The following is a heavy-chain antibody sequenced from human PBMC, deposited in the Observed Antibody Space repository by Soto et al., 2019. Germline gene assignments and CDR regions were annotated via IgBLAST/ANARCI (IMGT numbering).Heavy chain of an antibody. V-gene: IGHV4-59*01. CDR1: GGSIRAYY. Sequence: SETLSLTCSVSGGSIRAYYWSWIRQPPGKGLEWIGSIHYTGNTNYSPSLKSRVNISIDTSKTQFSLKLSSVTAADTAVYYCERDRTLTALNYYMDVWGKGTPVTVSS. D-gene: IGHD1-1*01. CDR3: ERDRTLTALNYYMDV. J-gene: IGHJ6*03. CDR2: IHYTGNT.